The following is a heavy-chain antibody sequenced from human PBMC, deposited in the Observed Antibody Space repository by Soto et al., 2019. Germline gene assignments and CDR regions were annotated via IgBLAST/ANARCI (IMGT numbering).Heavy chain of an antibody. V-gene: IGHV3-15*07. CDR3: TTGREALLY. CDR2: IKSKTDGGTT. D-gene: IGHD1-26*01. J-gene: IGHJ4*02. Sequence: EVQLVESGGGLVQPGGSLRLSCAASGFTFSNAWMNWVRQAPGKGLEWVGRIKSKTDGGTTDYAAPVKDRITISRDDTKTTLSLQTTILSTENTALYYCTTGREALLYWGQGTLVTVSS. CDR1: GFTFSNAW.